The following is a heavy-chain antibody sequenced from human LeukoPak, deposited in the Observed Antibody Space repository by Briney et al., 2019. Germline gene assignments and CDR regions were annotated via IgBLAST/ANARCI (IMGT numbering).Heavy chain of an antibody. Sequence: SGTLSLTCAVYGGSFSGYYWSWIRQPPGKGLEWIGEINHSGSTNYNPSLKSRVTISVDTSKNQFSLKLSSVTAADTAVYYCARAYYDYVWGSYRQAYYFDYWGQGTLVTVSS. V-gene: IGHV4-34*01. CDR3: ARAYYDYVWGSYRQAYYFDY. CDR1: GGSFSGYY. J-gene: IGHJ4*02. D-gene: IGHD3-16*02. CDR2: INHSGST.